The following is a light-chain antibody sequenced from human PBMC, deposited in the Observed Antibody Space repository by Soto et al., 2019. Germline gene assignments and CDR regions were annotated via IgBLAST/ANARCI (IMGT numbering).Light chain of an antibody. CDR1: SSDVGGYNY. CDR2: EVS. J-gene: IGLJ1*01. CDR3: SSYTSSSTLLV. Sequence: QSVLTQPASVSGSPRQSITISCTGTSSDVGGYNYVSWYQQHPGKAPKLMIYEVSNRPSGVSNRFSGSKSGNTASLTISGLQAEDEADYYCSSYTSSSTLLVFGTGTKVTVL. V-gene: IGLV2-14*01.